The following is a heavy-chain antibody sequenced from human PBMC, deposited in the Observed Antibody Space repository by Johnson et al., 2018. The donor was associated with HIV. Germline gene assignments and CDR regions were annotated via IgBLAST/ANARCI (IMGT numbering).Heavy chain of an antibody. CDR1: GFTFSSYG. J-gene: IGHJ3*02. D-gene: IGHD6-19*01. Sequence: SLRLSCAASGFTFSSYGMHWVRQAPGKGLEWVSVIYSGGSTYYADSVKGRFTISRDNSKNTLYLQMNSLRAEDTAVYYCARGGYSSGWIYAFDIWGQGTMVTVSS. CDR2: IYSGGST. V-gene: IGHV3-NL1*01. CDR3: ARGGYSSGWIYAFDI.